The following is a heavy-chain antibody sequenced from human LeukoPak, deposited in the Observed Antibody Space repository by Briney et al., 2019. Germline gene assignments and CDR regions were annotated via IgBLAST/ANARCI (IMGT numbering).Heavy chain of an antibody. V-gene: IGHV4-59*01. CDR2: IYYSGST. D-gene: IGHD2-21*02. Sequence: SETLSLTCTVSGGSISSYYWSWIRQPPGKGLEWIGYIYYSGSTNYNPSLKSRVTISVDTSKNQSSLKLSSVTAADTAVYYCARAGGPAIVFDYWGQGTLVTVSS. J-gene: IGHJ4*02. CDR3: ARAGGPAIVFDY. CDR1: GGSISSYY.